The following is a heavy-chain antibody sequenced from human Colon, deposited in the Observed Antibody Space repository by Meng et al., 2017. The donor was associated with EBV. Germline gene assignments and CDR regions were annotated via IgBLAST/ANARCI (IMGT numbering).Heavy chain of an antibody. CDR3: ARRGPSGNFSP. D-gene: IGHD3-10*01. Sequence: QAQLQSGDAVLLTPAALLSRCCSVEGGSCRDYYWRGSRHPPGKGLEWVGEIDHRGNTKYNPSLKSRVTISLDTSKKQFSLKVSSVTAADSAVYYCARRGPSGNFSPWSQGALVTVSS. CDR2: IDHRGNT. V-gene: IGHV4-34*01. J-gene: IGHJ5*02. CDR1: GGSCRDYY.